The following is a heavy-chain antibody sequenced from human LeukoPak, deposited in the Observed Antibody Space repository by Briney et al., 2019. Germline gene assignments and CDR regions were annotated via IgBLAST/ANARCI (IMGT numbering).Heavy chain of an antibody. J-gene: IGHJ6*02. CDR1: GYRFTNYW. Sequence: GESLKISCKGSGYRFTNYWIGWVRQMPGKGLEWMGIIYPDDSDTRYSPSFQGQVTISADKSITTAYLQWSSLKASDTAMYYCARHSYSGSGSSYTPLYYYGMDVWGRGTTVTVSS. V-gene: IGHV5-51*01. D-gene: IGHD3-10*01. CDR2: IYPDDSDT. CDR3: ARHSYSGSGSSYTPLYYYGMDV.